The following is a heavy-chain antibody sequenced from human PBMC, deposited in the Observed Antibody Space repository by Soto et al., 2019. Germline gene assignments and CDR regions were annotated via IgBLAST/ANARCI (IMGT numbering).Heavy chain of an antibody. CDR1: GFTFSGSA. J-gene: IGHJ4*02. CDR2: IRSKANSYAT. Sequence: GGSLRLSCAASGFTFSGSAMHWVRQASGKGLEWVGRIRSKANSYATAYAASVKGRFTISRDDSKNTAYLQMNSLKTEDTAVYYCTSRIAVAGISGGETDYWGQGTLVTVSS. CDR3: TSRIAVAGISGGETDY. V-gene: IGHV3-73*01. D-gene: IGHD6-19*01.